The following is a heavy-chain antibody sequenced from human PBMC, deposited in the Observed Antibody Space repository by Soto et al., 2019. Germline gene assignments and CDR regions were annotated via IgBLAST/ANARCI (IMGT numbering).Heavy chain of an antibody. CDR2: IYPGDSDT. CDR3: ARSRRGAYSSGWYSLSGYYNYGIDV. V-gene: IGHV5-51*01. CDR1: GYSFTSYW. J-gene: IGHJ6*02. D-gene: IGHD6-19*01. Sequence: PGESLKISCKASGYSFTSYWIGWVRQMPGKSMEWMGIIYPGDSDTKNSPSLQGQVTISADTSISTAYLQWTSLKASDTAMYYCARSRRGAYSSGWYSLSGYYNYGIDVWGQGTTATVSS.